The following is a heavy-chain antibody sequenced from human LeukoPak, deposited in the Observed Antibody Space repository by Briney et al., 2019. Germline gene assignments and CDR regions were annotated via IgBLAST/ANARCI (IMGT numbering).Heavy chain of an antibody. D-gene: IGHD6-13*01. Sequence: PSETLSLTCTVSGGSISSYYWSWIRQPPGKGLEWIGYIYYSGSTNYNPSLKSRVTISVDTSKNQFSLKLSSVTAADTAVYYCARQFPGYSSSWGPHGWYFDLWGRGTLVTVSS. J-gene: IGHJ2*01. V-gene: IGHV4-59*08. CDR3: ARQFPGYSSSWGPHGWYFDL. CDR1: GGSISSYY. CDR2: IYYSGST.